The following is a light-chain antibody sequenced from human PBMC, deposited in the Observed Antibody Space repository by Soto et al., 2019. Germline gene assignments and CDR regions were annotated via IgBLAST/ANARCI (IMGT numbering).Light chain of an antibody. J-gene: IGLJ3*02. Sequence: QSALTQPASVSGSPGQSITISCTGTSSDVGGYNYVSWYQQHPGTAPKLMIYEVSNRPSGVSDRFSGSMSGNTASLTISGLQAEDESDYYCISYTSSSTWVFGGGTKLTVL. V-gene: IGLV2-14*01. CDR2: EVS. CDR3: ISYTSSSTWV. CDR1: SSDVGGYNY.